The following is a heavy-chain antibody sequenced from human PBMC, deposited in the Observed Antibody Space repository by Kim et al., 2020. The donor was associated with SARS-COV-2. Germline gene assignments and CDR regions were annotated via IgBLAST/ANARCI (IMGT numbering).Heavy chain of an antibody. Sequence: TNYAQKLQGRVTMTTDTSTSTAYMELRSLRSDDTAVYYCARGTVEGPMDVWGQGTTVTVSS. CDR3: ARGTVEGPMDV. J-gene: IGHJ6*02. V-gene: IGHV1-18*01. CDR2: T. D-gene: IGHD2-8*02.